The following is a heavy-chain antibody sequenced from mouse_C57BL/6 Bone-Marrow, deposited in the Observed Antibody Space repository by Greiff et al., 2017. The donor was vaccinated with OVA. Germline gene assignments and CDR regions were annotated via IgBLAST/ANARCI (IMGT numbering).Heavy chain of an antibody. CDR3: ARRDGNYPAWFAY. CDR1: GYAFSSSW. Sequence: VKLVESGPELVKPGASVKISCKASGYAFSSSWMNWVKQRPGKGLEWIGRIYPGDGDTNYNGKFKGKATLTADKSSSTAYMQLSSLTSGDSAVYYCARRDGNYPAWFAYWGQGTLVTVSA. J-gene: IGHJ3*01. CDR2: IYPGDGDT. D-gene: IGHD2-1*01. V-gene: IGHV1-82*01.